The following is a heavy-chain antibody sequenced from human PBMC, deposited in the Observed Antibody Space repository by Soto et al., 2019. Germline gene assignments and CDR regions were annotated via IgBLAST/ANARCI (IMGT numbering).Heavy chain of an antibody. V-gene: IGHV3-23*01. CDR3: AKVFSPEGGNYFDY. CDR2: ISNSFSDGNT. CDR1: GFTFSNYA. Sequence: EVQLLESGGGLVQPWGSLRLSCAASGFTFSNYAMNWVRQAPGKGLEWVSAISNSFSDGNTHYADSVKGRFTISRDNDQNTVFLEMNSLRAEDTAVYYCAKVFSPEGGNYFDYWGQGTLVTVSS. J-gene: IGHJ4*02.